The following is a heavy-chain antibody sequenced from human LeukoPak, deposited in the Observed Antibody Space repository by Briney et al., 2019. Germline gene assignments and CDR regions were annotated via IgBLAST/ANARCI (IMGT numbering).Heavy chain of an antibody. CDR1: GFTFSSYS. CDR2: ISSSSSTI. J-gene: IGHJ5*02. V-gene: IGHV3-48*04. D-gene: IGHD3-22*01. CDR3: AREPPNYYDSSGYGP. Sequence: GVLRLSCAASGFTFSSYSMNWVRQAPGKGLEWVSYISSSSSTIYYADSVKGRFTISRDNAKNSLYLQMNSLRAEDTAVYYCAREPPNYYDSSGYGPWGQGTLVTVSS.